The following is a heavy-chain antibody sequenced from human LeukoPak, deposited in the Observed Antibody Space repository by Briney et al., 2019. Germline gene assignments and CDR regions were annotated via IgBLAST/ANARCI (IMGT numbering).Heavy chain of an antibody. CDR2: INPNSGGT. Sequence: ASVKVSCKASGYTFTGYYMHWVRQAPGQGLEWMGWINPNSGGTNYAQKFQGRVTMTRDTSISTAYMELSRLRSDDTAVYYCARDGPIVGATHWFDPWGQGTLVTVSS. CDR3: ARDGPIVGATHWFDP. D-gene: IGHD1-26*01. J-gene: IGHJ5*02. V-gene: IGHV1-2*02. CDR1: GYTFTGYY.